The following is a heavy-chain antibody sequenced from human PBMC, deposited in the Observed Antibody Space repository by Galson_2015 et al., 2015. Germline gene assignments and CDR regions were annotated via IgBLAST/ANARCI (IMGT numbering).Heavy chain of an antibody. CDR1: GFTFSSYG. D-gene: IGHD2-2*01. J-gene: IGHJ3*02. Sequence: SLRLSCAASGFTFSSYGMHWVRQAPGKGLEWVAVIWYDGSNKYYADSVKGRFTISRDNSKNTLYLQMNSLKAEDTAVYYCARGTDGYCSSTSCYGDAFDIWGQGTMVTVSS. CDR2: IWYDGSNK. V-gene: IGHV3-33*01. CDR3: ARGTDGYCSSTSCYGDAFDI.